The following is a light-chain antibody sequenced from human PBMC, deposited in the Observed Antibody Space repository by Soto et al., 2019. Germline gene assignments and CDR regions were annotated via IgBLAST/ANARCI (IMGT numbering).Light chain of an antibody. CDR1: SSNIGAGYD. Sequence: QSVLTQPPSVSGAPGQRVTISCTGSSSNIGAGYDVHWYQQRPGTAPKLLISGNSNRPSGVPDRFSGSTSGTSASLAITGLQAEDEGDYYCQSYGSTLSARYVFGTGTKLTVL. V-gene: IGLV1-40*01. J-gene: IGLJ1*01. CDR3: QSYGSTLSARYV. CDR2: GNS.